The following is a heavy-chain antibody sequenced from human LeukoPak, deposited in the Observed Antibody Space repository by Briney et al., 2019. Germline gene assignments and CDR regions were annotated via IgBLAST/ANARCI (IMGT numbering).Heavy chain of an antibody. J-gene: IGHJ4*02. CDR3: ATHDGSSWFYFDY. CDR2: IHHTGSN. V-gene: IGHV4-59*08. D-gene: IGHD6-13*01. CDR1: GGSISRYH. Sequence: PSETLSLTCTVSGGSISRYHWSWVRQPPGKGLEWIGYIHHTGSNNFNPSLKSRVTMSVDTSENQFSLQLSSVTAADTALYYCATHDGSSWFYFDYRSQGTLVTVSS.